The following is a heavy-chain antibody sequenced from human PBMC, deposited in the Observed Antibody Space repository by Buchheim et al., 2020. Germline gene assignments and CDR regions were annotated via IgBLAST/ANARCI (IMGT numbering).Heavy chain of an antibody. CDR3: ANDWAVSHLFGY. D-gene: IGHD4-17*01. CDR2: ISYDGSNK. Sequence: QVQLVESGGGVVQPGRSLRLSCAASGFTFSSYGMHWVRQAPGKGLEWVAVISYDGSNKYYADSVKGRFTISRDNSKNTLYLQMNSLRAEDTAVYYCANDWAVSHLFGYWGQGTL. V-gene: IGHV3-30*18. CDR1: GFTFSSYG. J-gene: IGHJ4*02.